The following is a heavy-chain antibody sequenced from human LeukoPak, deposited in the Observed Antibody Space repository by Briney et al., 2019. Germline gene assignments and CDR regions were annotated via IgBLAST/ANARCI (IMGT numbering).Heavy chain of an antibody. D-gene: IGHD2-2*02. V-gene: IGHV1-69*05. CDR1: GGTFSSYA. CDR3: AQYCSSTSCYTDAFDI. J-gene: IGHJ3*02. CDR2: IIPIFGTA. Sequence: GASVKVSCKASGGTFSSYAISWVRQAPGQGLEWMGGIIPIFGTANYAQKFQGRVTITTDESTSTAYMELSSLRSEDTAVYYCAQYCSSTSCYTDAFDIWGQGTMVTVSS.